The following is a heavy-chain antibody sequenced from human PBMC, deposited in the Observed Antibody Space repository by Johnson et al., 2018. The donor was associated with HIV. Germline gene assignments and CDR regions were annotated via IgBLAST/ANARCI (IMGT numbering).Heavy chain of an antibody. CDR3: ARDWAVVGATWSDAFDI. D-gene: IGHD2-15*01. CDR1: GFTFSDYY. Sequence: QEQLVESGGGLVKPGGSLRLSCAASGFTFSDYYMSWIRQAPGTGLDWVSYISPRDSTIYYAVSVKGRVTIARDIGNNSLYLQMTRLRAEDPAVYYCARDWAVVGATWSDAFDIWGQGTMVTVSS. V-gene: IGHV3-11*04. CDR2: ISPRDSTI. J-gene: IGHJ3*02.